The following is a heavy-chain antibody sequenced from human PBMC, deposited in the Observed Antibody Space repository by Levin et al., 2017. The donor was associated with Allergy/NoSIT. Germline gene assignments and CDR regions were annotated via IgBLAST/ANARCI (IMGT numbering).Heavy chain of an antibody. D-gene: IGHD3-10*01. CDR3: ASQWFGDVYGMDV. V-gene: IGHV3-7*01. CDR2: IKKDGSEK. Sequence: GESLKISCAASGITFSSYWMSWVRQAPGKGLEWAAIIKKDGSEKYYVDSVKGRFTISRDNAKNSLYLQMNSLRAGDTAVYYCASQWFGDVYGMDVWGQGTTVTVSS. CDR1: GITFSSYW. J-gene: IGHJ6*02.